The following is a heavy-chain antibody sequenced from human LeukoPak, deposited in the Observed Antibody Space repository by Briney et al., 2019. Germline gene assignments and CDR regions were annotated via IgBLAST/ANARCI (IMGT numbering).Heavy chain of an antibody. CDR3: ARDAYYYDSSGYPFDY. J-gene: IGHJ4*02. CDR2: IWYDGSNK. D-gene: IGHD3-22*01. CDR1: GFTFSSYG. Sequence: PGRSLRLSCAASGFTFSSYGMHWVRQAPGKGLEWVAVIWYDGSNKYYADSVKGRFTISRDNSKNTLYLQMNSLRAEDTAVYYCARDAYYYDSSGYPFDYWGQGTLVTVSS. V-gene: IGHV3-33*01.